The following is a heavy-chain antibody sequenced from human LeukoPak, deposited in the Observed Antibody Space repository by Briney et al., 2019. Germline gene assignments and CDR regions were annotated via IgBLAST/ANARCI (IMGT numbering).Heavy chain of an antibody. CDR3: AKDPSYDSSGTHDAFDI. D-gene: IGHD3-22*01. V-gene: IGHV3-23*01. J-gene: IGHJ3*02. Sequence: GGSLRLSCAASGFTFSSCAMSWVRQAPGKGLEWVSAISGSGGSAYYADSVKGRFTISRDNSKNTLYLQMNSLRAEDTAVYYCAKDPSYDSSGTHDAFDIWGQGTMVTVSS. CDR1: GFTFSSCA. CDR2: ISGSGGSA.